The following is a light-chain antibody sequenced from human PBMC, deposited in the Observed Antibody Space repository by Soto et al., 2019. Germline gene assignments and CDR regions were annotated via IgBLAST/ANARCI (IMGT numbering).Light chain of an antibody. V-gene: IGLV2-14*01. CDR2: DVS. Sequence: QSALTQPASVSGSPGQSITISCTGTSRDVGGYNYVSWYQQHPGKAPKLMICDVSNRPSGVSNRFSGSKSGNTASLTISGLQAEDEADYYCSSYTSSSTLLYVFGNGTKLTVL. J-gene: IGLJ1*01. CDR3: SSYTSSSTLLYV. CDR1: SRDVGGYNY.